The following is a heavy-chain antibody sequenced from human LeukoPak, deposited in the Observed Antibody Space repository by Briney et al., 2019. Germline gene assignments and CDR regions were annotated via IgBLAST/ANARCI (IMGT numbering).Heavy chain of an antibody. V-gene: IGHV4-34*01. Sequence: SETLSLTCAVYGGSFNDYYWHWIRQPPGKGLEWIGEINHSGSTNYNPSLKSRVTISADTSKNQFSLKLSSATAADTAVYYCASWVTALRRDYRGQGTLVTVSS. D-gene: IGHD2-21*02. CDR1: GGSFNDYY. J-gene: IGHJ4*02. CDR3: ASWVTALRRDY. CDR2: INHSGST.